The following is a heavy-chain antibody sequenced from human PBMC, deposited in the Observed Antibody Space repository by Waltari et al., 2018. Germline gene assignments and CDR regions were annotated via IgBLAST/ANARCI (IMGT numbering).Heavy chain of an antibody. Sequence: QVHLVESGGGVVQPGRSLRLSCAASEFTFSSYAMHWVRQAPGKGLEWVAVISYNESNIYYVDSVKGRFIISRDNSNKMLYLQMNNLRTEDTAVYYCARDYCDRTNCHGMDVWGQGTTVIVSS. J-gene: IGHJ6*02. CDR1: EFTFSSYA. D-gene: IGHD3-22*01. CDR2: ISYNESNI. CDR3: ARDYCDRTNCHGMDV. V-gene: IGHV3-30-3*01.